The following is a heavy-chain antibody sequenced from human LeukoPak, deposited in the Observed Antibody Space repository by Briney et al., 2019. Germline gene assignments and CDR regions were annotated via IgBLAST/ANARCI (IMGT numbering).Heavy chain of an antibody. J-gene: IGHJ5*02. CDR3: ATKSVLRYFDWPFNWFDP. D-gene: IGHD3-9*01. Sequence: ASVKVSCKASGYTFTSYGISWVRQAPGQGLEWMGWISAYNGNTNYAQKLQGRVTMTEDTSTDTAYMELSSLRSEDTAVYYCATKSVLRYFDWPFNWFDPWGQGTLVTVSS. V-gene: IGHV1-18*01. CDR2: ISAYNGNT. CDR1: GYTFTSYG.